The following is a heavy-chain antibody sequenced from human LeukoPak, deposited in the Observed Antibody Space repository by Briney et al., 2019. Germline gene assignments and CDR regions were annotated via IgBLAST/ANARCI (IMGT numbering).Heavy chain of an antibody. Sequence: GGSLRLSCAASGFTFKNYAMTWVRKAPGKGLEWVSALSGSGSLTYYEDSVKGRFTVSRDNAKNILYLHMNSLRAEDTAIYFCARTRWLGVGYFDYWGQGTLVTVSS. CDR1: GFTFKNYA. D-gene: IGHD6-19*01. CDR3: ARTRWLGVGYFDY. CDR2: LSGSGSLT. J-gene: IGHJ4*02. V-gene: IGHV3-23*01.